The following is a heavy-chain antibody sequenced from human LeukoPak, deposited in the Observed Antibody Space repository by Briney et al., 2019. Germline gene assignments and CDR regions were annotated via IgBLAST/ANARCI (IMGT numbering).Heavy chain of an antibody. CDR2: ISYDGSNK. CDR3: ARGLLVATIGDYYYGMDV. D-gene: IGHD5-12*01. Sequence: GGSLRLSCSASGFTFTNYPIHWVRQAPGKGLEWVAVISYDGSNKYYADSVKGRFTISRDNSKNTLYLQMNSLRAEDTAVYYCARGLLVATIGDYYYGMDVWGQGTTVTVSS. J-gene: IGHJ6*02. CDR1: GFTFTNYP. V-gene: IGHV3-30-3*01.